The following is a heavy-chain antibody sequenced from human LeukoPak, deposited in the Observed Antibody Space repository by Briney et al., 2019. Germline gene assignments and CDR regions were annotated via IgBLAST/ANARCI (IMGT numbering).Heavy chain of an antibody. V-gene: IGHV3-30*19. D-gene: IGHD6-6*01. CDR3: ASHGSVAAQPGDY. J-gene: IGHJ4*02. CDR2: ISYDGSNK. CDR1: GFTFSSYG. Sequence: GGSLRLSCAASGFTFSSYGMHWVRQAPGKGLEWVAVISYDGSNKYYADSVKGRFTISRDNSKNTLYLQMNSLRAEDTAVYYCASHGSVAAQPGDYWGQGTLVTVSS.